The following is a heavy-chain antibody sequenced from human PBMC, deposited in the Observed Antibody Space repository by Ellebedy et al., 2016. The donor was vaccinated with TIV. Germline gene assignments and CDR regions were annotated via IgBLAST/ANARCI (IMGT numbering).Heavy chain of an antibody. CDR1: GGSISSYQ. V-gene: IGHV4-4*07. CDR3: AREVTPYSGYFDY. D-gene: IGHD3-22*01. J-gene: IGHJ4*02. CDR2: IFTSGST. Sequence: MPSETLSLTCTVSGGSISSYQWSWIRQPAGKGLEWIGRIFTSGSTNYNPSLKSRVTMSLDTSKNQFSLKLTSVTAADTAVYYCAREVTPYSGYFDYWGQGTLVSVSS.